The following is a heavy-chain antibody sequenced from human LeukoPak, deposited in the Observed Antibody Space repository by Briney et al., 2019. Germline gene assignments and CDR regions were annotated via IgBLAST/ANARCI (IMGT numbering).Heavy chain of an antibody. D-gene: IGHD6-6*01. J-gene: IGHJ5*02. CDR3: AAVSRSSGFTVVDP. CDR1: GFTFTSSA. CDR2: IVVGSGNT. Sequence: VASVKVSCKASGFTFTSSAMQWVRQARGQRLEWIGWIVVGSGNTNYAQKFQERVTITRDMSTSTAYMELSSLRSEDTAVYYCAAVSRSSGFTVVDPWGQGTLVTVSS. V-gene: IGHV1-58*02.